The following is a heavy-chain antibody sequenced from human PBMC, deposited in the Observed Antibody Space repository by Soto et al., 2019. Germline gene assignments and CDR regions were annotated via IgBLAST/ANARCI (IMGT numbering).Heavy chain of an antibody. CDR1: GNTFTNFG. V-gene: IGHV1-18*01. D-gene: IGHD2-2*01. CDR2: ISPYTDDP. Sequence: QGQLVQSGAEVKKPGASVKVSCTASGNTFTNFGVTWVRQAPGQGLEWMGWISPYTDDPNYAQKFQGRVTLTMDTSTSTAYLDLRSLTSDDTAMYYYARVIPGAEAWFDPWGQGTLVTVSS. J-gene: IGHJ5*02. CDR3: ARVIPGAEAWFDP.